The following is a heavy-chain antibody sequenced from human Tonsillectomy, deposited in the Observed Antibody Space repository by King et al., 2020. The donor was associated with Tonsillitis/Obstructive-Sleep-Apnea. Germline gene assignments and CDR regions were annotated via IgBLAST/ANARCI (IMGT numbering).Heavy chain of an antibody. CDR3: ALLYGGRTDY. V-gene: IGHV4-59*01. D-gene: IGHD2/OR15-2a*01. CDR1: GGSISSYS. CDR2: IYYTGST. Sequence: QLQESGPGLVKPSETLSLTCSVSGGSISSYSWTWIRQPPGKGLEWIGYIYYTGSTNYNPSLKRRVSISVDRSRNQFSLHLRYVTAADTAVYYCALLYGGRTDYWGQGTLVTVSS. J-gene: IGHJ4*02.